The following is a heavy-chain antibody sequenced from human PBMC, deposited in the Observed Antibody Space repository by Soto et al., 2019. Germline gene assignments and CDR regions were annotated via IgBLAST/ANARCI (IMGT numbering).Heavy chain of an antibody. CDR1: GVSLSTSGVG. D-gene: IGHD3-10*01. V-gene: IGHV2-5*02. J-gene: IGHJ4*02. CDR2: SYWDDDK. Sequence: QITLKESGPTLVKPTQTLTLTCNVSGVSLSTSGVGVGWIRHPPGKALEWLALSYWDDDKRSSPALKSRLTTTKDTYKDQGVLTMDNMAPVDTATDYCAPIRASKLDYWGQGTLVTVSS. CDR3: APIRASKLDY.